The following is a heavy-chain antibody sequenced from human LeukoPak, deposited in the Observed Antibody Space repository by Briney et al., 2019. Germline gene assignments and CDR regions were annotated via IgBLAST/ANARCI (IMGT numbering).Heavy chain of an antibody. CDR3: ARAGSYGSDY. J-gene: IGHJ4*02. Sequence: SETLSLTCTVSGGSISSSSYYWGWIRQPPGKGLEWIGSIYYSGSTYYNPSLKSRVTISVDTSKNQFSLKLSSVTAADTAVYYCARAGSYGSDYWGQGTLVTVSS. D-gene: IGHD5-18*01. CDR1: GGSISSSSYY. CDR2: IYYSGST. V-gene: IGHV4-39*01.